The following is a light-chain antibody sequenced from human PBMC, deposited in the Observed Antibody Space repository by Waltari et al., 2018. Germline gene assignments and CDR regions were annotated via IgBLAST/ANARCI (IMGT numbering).Light chain of an antibody. V-gene: IGKV2-30*01. CDR3: MQASHWPYT. CDR2: EVS. CDR1: PSLVYSDGHIY. Sequence: LVLTQSPLSLHVTLAQSGSISCMAGPSLVYSDGHIYLNWLQQRPRQSPRRLIYEVSNRDSGVPDRFSGSGSGTEFTLRISRVEAEDVAFYYCMQASHWPYTFGQGTKLEIK. J-gene: IGKJ2*01.